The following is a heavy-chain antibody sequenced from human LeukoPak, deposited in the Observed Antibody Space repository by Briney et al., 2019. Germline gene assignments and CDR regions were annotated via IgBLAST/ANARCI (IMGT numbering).Heavy chain of an antibody. J-gene: IGHJ4*02. Sequence: GGSLRLSCAASGFTFSSYGMHWVRQAPVKGLEWVAVISYDGSNKYYADSVKGRFTISRDNSKNTLYLQMNSLRAEDTAVYYCAKDVSSGWYESLDYWGQGTLVTVSS. D-gene: IGHD6-19*01. CDR3: AKDVSSGWYESLDY. V-gene: IGHV3-30*18. CDR2: ISYDGSNK. CDR1: GFTFSSYG.